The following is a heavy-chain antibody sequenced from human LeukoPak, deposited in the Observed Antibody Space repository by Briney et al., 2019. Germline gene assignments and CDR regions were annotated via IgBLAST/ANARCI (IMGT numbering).Heavy chain of an antibody. D-gene: IGHD4-11*01. J-gene: IGHJ6*03. CDR1: GYTFTSYG. V-gene: IGHV1-18*01. CDR3: ARLRLTTENYYYYCMDV. Sequence: ASVKVSCKASGYTFTSYGISWVRQAPGQGLEWMGWTSAYNGNTNYAQKLQGRVTMTTDTSTSTAYMELRSLRSDDTAVYYCARLRLTTENYYYYCMDVWGKGTTVTVSS. CDR2: TSAYNGNT.